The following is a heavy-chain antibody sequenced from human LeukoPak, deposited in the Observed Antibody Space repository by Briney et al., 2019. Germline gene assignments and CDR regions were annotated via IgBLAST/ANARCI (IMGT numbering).Heavy chain of an antibody. D-gene: IGHD5-12*01. CDR3: ARERGDSGYLY. CDR1: GFTSSSYL. CDR2: IKQDGSEK. J-gene: IGHJ4*02. Sequence: RGSLRLSCAASGFTSSSYLMSWVRQAPGKGLEWVANIKQDGSEKYYVDSVKGRFTIDRDNGRNSVYVQMNSLRAGDTAVYYCARERGDSGYLYWGQGTLVTVSS. V-gene: IGHV3-7*01.